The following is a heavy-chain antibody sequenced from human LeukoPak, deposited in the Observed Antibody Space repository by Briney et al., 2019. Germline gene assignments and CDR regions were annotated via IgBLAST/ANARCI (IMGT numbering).Heavy chain of an antibody. CDR1: GESFSGYY. CDR2: IHYRGTT. J-gene: IGHJ5*02. Sequence: SETLSLTCAVYGESFSGYYWSWVRQPPGKGLEWIGEIHYRGTTNYNPSLKSRVTMSVDTSKNQFSLKLSSVTAADTAVYYCAAGRTTVSDNWFDTWGQGTLVTVSS. CDR3: AAGRTTVSDNWFDT. V-gene: IGHV4-34*01. D-gene: IGHD4-11*01.